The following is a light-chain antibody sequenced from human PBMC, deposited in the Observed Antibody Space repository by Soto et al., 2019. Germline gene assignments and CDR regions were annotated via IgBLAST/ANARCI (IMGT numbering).Light chain of an antibody. CDR3: KQSYSTPT. J-gene: IGKJ1*01. Sequence: DIHMTESPSSLSASVGDTVTITCRASQSISSYLNWYQQQPGKAPKLLIYAASSLQSGVQSRFSGSGSGTDSTLTIRSLRPEDFATYYCKQSYSTPTCGQGTKVDIK. V-gene: IGKV1-39*01. CDR2: AAS. CDR1: QSISSY.